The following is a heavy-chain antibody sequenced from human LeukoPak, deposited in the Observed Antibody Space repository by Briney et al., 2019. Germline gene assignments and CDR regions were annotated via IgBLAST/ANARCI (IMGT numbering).Heavy chain of an antibody. CDR2: IYHSGST. D-gene: IGHD6-19*01. Sequence: SQTLSLTCAVSGGSISSSNWWTWVRQPPGKGLEWIGEIYHSGSTNYNPSLKSRVTISVDKSKNQFYLKLSSVTAADTAVYYCARTGGSCWYSRNYFDYWGKGTLVTVS. CDR1: GGSISSSNW. V-gene: IGHV4-4*02. CDR3: ARTGGSCWYSRNYFDY. J-gene: IGHJ4*02.